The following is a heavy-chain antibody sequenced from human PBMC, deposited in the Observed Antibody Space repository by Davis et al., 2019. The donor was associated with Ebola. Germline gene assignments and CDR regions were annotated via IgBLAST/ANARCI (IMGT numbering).Heavy chain of an antibody. CDR2: GTSADT. CDR1: GVTFRSNW. Sequence: PGGSLRLSCATSGVTFRSNWMHWVRQAPGKGLEWVSTYGTSADTYYADSVKGRFTISRDNSKNTLYLQMNGLRVEDTAIYYCANLKYSYGYYFDYWGQGTLVTVSS. V-gene: IGHV3-23*01. D-gene: IGHD5-18*01. J-gene: IGHJ4*02. CDR3: ANLKYSYGYYFDY.